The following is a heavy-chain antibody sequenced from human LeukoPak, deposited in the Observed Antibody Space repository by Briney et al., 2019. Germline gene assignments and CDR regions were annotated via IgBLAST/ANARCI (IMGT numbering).Heavy chain of an antibody. CDR3: TKDPNGDYIGAFDP. J-gene: IGHJ5*02. V-gene: IGHV3-23*01. CDR2: ITGGHYAT. D-gene: IGHD4-17*01. CDR1: GFSFSSFA. Sequence: GGSLRLSCAASGFSFSSFAMTWVRQAPGKGLEWVSSITGGHYATYNTDSVKGRFTISRDKAKNTLYLQMNSLRADDTAIYYCTKDPNGDYIGAFDPWGQGTLVTVSS.